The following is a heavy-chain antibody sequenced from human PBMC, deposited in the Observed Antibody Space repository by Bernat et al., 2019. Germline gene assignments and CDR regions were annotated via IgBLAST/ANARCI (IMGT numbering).Heavy chain of an antibody. J-gene: IGHJ4*02. CDR2: ISSSSSYI. D-gene: IGHD6-6*01. Sequence: EVQLVESGGGLVKPGGSLRLSCAASGFTFSSYSMNWVRQAPGKGLEWVSYISSSSSYIYYADSVKGRFTISRDNAKNSLYLQMNSLRAEDTAVYYFARGGRGQLVQFDYWGQGTLVTVSS. V-gene: IGHV3-21*05. CDR1: GFTFSSYS. CDR3: ARGGRGQLVQFDY.